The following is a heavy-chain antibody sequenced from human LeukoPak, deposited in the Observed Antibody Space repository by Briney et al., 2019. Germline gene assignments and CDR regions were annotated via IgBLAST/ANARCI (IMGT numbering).Heavy chain of an antibody. J-gene: IGHJ4*02. D-gene: IGHD3-10*01. V-gene: IGHV3-66*01. CDR3: ARDPLWFGESY. CDR2: IYSGGST. CDR1: GFTVSSNY. Sequence: PGGSLRLSCAASGFTVSSNYMSWVRQAPGKGLEWVSIIYSGGSTYYADSVKGRFTISRDNSKNTLYLQMNSLRAEDTAVYYCARDPLWFGESYWGQGTLVTVSS.